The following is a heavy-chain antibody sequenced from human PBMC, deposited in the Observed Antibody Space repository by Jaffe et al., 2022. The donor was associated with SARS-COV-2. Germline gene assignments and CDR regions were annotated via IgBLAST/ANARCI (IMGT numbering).Heavy chain of an antibody. J-gene: IGHJ6*02. CDR1: GFTFDDYA. D-gene: IGHD4-17*01. CDR3: AKGFSRERLRPYGMDV. CDR2: ISWNSGSI. Sequence: EVQLVESGGGLVQPGRSLRLSCAASGFTFDDYAMHWVRQAPGKGLEWVSGISWNSGSIGYADSVKGRFTISRDNAKNSLYLQMNSLRAEDTALYYCAKGFSRERLRPYGMDVWGQGTTVTVSS. V-gene: IGHV3-9*01.